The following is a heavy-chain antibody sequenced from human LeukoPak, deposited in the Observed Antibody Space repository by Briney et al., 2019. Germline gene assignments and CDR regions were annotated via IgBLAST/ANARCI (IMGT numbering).Heavy chain of an antibody. D-gene: IGHD2-15*01. V-gene: IGHV3-23*01. CDR3: VYCSGGSCYYFDY. CDR1: GFTFSSYG. J-gene: IGHJ4*02. Sequence: GGSLRLSCAASGFTFSSYGMHWVRQAPGKGLEWVSAISGSGGSTYYADSVKGRFTISRDNSKNTLYLQMNSLRAEDTAVYYCVYCSGGSCYYFDYWGQGTLVTVSS. CDR2: ISGSGGST.